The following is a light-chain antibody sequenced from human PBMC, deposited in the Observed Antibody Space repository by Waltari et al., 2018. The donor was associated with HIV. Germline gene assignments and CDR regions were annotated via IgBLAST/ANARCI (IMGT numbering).Light chain of an antibody. CDR3: SSYAGSNNLL. J-gene: IGLJ2*01. CDR1: SSDVGGYNY. V-gene: IGLV2-8*01. Sequence: QSALTQPPSASGSPGQSVTISCTGTSSDVGGYNYVSWYQQHPGKAPKLMIYEGSKRPSGVPDRVSGSKSGNTASLTVSGLQAEDEADYYGSSYAGSNNLLFGGGTKLTVL. CDR2: EGS.